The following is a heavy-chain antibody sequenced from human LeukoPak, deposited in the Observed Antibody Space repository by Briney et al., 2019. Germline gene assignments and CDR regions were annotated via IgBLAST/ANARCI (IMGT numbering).Heavy chain of an antibody. J-gene: IGHJ5*02. CDR2: INPGGSWT. V-gene: IGHV1-46*01. Sequence: ASVKVSCKASGYTFTRHYMHWVRQAPGQGLEWMGVINPGGSWTSYAQKFQGRVTMTRDMSTSTDYMELSSLRSEDTAVYYCARANMVRGVGSFFDRNWFDPWGQGTLVAVSS. CDR3: ARANMVRGVGSFFDRNWFDP. CDR1: GYTFTRHY. D-gene: IGHD3-10*01.